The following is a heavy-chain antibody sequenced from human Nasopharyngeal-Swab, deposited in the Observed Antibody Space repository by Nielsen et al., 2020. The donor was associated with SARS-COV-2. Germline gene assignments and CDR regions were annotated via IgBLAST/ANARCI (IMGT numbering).Heavy chain of an antibody. J-gene: IGHJ6*02. CDR1: GFTFSSYS. CDR2: ISSSSSYI. CDR3: ASRLESGKELVTPYGMDV. Sequence: GGSLRLSCAASGFTFSSYSMNWVRQAPGKGLEWVSSISSSSSYIYYADSVKGRFTISRDNAKNSLYLQMNSLRAEDTAVYYCASRLESGKELVTPYGMDVWGQGTTVTVSS. D-gene: IGHD2-21*02. V-gene: IGHV3-21*01.